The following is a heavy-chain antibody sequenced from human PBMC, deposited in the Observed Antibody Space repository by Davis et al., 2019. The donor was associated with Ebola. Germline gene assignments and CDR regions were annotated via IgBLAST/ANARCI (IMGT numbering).Heavy chain of an antibody. CDR2: IKEDGSQK. CDR3: VRDAGWQRLDY. CDR1: GFTFTNYW. J-gene: IGHJ4*02. D-gene: IGHD4-23*01. Sequence: PGGSLRLSCAASGFTFTNYWMTWVRQAPGKGLEWVAHIKEDGSQKYCVDSVRGRFTISRDNAKSSLSLQMNSLRVEDTAVYYCVRDAGWQRLDYWGQGTLVTVSS. V-gene: IGHV3-7*01.